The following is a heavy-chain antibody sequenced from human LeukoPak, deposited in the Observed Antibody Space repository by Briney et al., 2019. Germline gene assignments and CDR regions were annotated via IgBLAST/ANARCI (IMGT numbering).Heavy chain of an antibody. J-gene: IGHJ5*02. CDR1: GGTFSSYA. D-gene: IGHD3-3*01. Sequence: ASVKVSCKASGGTFSSYAISRVRQAPGQGLEWMGGIIPIFGTANYAQKFQGRVTITADESTSTAYMELSSLRSEDTAVYYCARDPNSDNPYYDFWRENWFDPWGQGTLVTVSS. CDR2: IIPIFGTA. V-gene: IGHV1-69*13. CDR3: ARDPNSDNPYYDFWRENWFDP.